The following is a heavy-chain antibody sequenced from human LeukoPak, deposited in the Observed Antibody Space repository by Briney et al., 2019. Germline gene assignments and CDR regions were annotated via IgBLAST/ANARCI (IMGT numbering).Heavy chain of an antibody. Sequence: SETLSLTCTVSGGSISSGGYYWSWIRQHPGKGLEWIGYIYYSGSTYYNPSLKSRVTISVDTSKNQFSLKLSSVTAADTAVYYCARLGLQYYNWLDPWGQGTLVTVSS. D-gene: IGHD4-11*01. CDR3: ARLGLQYYNWLDP. V-gene: IGHV4-31*03. CDR1: GGSISSGGYY. CDR2: IYYSGST. J-gene: IGHJ5*02.